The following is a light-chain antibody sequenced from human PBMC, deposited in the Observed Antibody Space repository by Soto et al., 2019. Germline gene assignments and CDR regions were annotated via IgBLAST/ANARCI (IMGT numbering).Light chain of an antibody. V-gene: IGKV3-11*01. Sequence: EIVLTQSTSTLSLSAGERATLSCGASQSVSSYLAWYQQKPGQAPRLLIYDASNRATGIPARFSGSGSGTDFTLTISSLEPEDFAVYYCQQYNNWLTWTFGQGTKVDIK. CDR3: QQYNNWLTWT. CDR2: DAS. J-gene: IGKJ1*01. CDR1: QSVSSY.